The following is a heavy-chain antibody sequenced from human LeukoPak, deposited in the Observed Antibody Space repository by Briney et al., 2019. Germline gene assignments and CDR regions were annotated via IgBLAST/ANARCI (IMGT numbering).Heavy chain of an antibody. V-gene: IGHV4-39*01. CDR3: VRGSTLRHYQY. Sequence: KPSETLSLTCTVSGGSISGTTYYWGWIRRPPGKGLEWIGSIYYSGSTYYNPSLKSRVTVSVDTSKNQFSLILNSVTAADTAVYYCVRGSTLRHYQYWGQGTLVTVSS. CDR1: GGSISGTTYY. D-gene: IGHD3-16*01. CDR2: IYYSGST. J-gene: IGHJ4*02.